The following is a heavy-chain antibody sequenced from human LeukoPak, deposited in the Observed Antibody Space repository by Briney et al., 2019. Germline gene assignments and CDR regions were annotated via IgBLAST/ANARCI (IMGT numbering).Heavy chain of an antibody. CDR2: MNPNSGNT. CDR3: ARYHSSGYYPHPFDY. Sequence: ASVKVSCKASGYTFTSYDINWVRQATGQGLEWMGWMNPNSGNTGYAQKFQGRATMTRNTSISTAYMELSSLRSEDTAVYYCARYHSSGYYPHPFDYWGQGTLVTVSS. CDR1: GYTFTSYD. J-gene: IGHJ4*02. V-gene: IGHV1-8*01. D-gene: IGHD3-22*01.